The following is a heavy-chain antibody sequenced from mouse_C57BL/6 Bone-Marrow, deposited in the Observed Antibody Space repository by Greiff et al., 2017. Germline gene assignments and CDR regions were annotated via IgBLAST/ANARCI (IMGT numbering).Heavy chain of an antibody. CDR1: GFSLTSYA. CDR3: ARHYGKPLWYFDV. J-gene: IGHJ1*03. Sequence: VKVEESGPGLVAPSQSLSITCTVSGFSLTSYAISWVRQPPGKGLEWLGVIWTGGGTNYNSALKSRLSISKDNSKSQVFLKMNSLQTDDTARYYCARHYGKPLWYFDVWGTGTTVTVSS. CDR2: IWTGGGT. D-gene: IGHD2-1*01. V-gene: IGHV2-9-1*01.